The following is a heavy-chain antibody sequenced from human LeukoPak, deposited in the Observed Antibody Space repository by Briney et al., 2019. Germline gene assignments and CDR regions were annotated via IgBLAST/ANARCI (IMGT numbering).Heavy chain of an antibody. CDR1: GFTFSSYA. Sequence: GGSLRLSCAASGFTFSSYAMSWVRQAPGKGLEWVSAISGSGGSTYYADSVKGRFTISRDNAKNSLYLQMNSLRAEDTAVYYCARDGAHCSGGSCLSRYFDYWGQGTLVTVSS. CDR3: ARDGAHCSGGSCLSRYFDY. CDR2: ISGSGGST. D-gene: IGHD2-15*01. J-gene: IGHJ4*02. V-gene: IGHV3-23*01.